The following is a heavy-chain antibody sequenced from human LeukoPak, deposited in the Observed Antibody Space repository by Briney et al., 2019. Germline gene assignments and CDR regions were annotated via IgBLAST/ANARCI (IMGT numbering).Heavy chain of an antibody. J-gene: IGHJ6*03. D-gene: IGHD3-3*02. CDR1: GDSFSWHY. CDR2: INQRGTT. CDR3: ARPGIRDYFYYMDV. V-gene: IGHV4-34*01. Sequence: SETLSFTCAVYGDSFSWHYWSWIRQPPGKGMEWIGEINQRGTTTYNPSLKSRLTISMDTSKNQYFLNLHSVTAADTAIYYCARPGIRDYFYYMDVWGEGTPVTVSS.